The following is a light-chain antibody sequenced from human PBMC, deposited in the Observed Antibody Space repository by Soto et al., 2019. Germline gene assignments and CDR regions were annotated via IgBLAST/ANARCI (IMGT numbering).Light chain of an antibody. CDR2: DVS. Sequence: QSVLTQPLSVSGAPGQSVTISCTGNSSDVGGYNYVSWYQQHPDKAPKLMIYDVSKRPSGVPDRFSGSKSGNTASLTISGLQAEDEADYYCCSYAGSSYVFGTGTKVTVL. J-gene: IGLJ1*01. CDR3: CSYAGSSYV. V-gene: IGLV2-11*01. CDR1: SSDVGGYNY.